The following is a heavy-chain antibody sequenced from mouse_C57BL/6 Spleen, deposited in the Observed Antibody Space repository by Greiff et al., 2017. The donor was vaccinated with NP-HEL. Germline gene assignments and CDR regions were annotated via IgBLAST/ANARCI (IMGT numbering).Heavy chain of an antibody. CDR1: GYAFSSYW. J-gene: IGHJ1*03. Sequence: LVESGAELVKPGASVKISCKASGYAFSSYWMNWVKQRPGKGLEWIGQIYPGDGDTNYNGKFKGKATLTADKSSSTSYMQLSSLTSEDSAVYFCARAITTVVGGRYFDVWGTGTTVTVSS. CDR3: ARAITTVVGGRYFDV. CDR2: IYPGDGDT. V-gene: IGHV1-80*01. D-gene: IGHD1-1*01.